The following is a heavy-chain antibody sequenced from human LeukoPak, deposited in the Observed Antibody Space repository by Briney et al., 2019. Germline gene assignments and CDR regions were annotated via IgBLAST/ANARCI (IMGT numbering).Heavy chain of an antibody. CDR1: GFTFSSYS. Sequence: GGSLRLSCAASGFTFSSYSMNWVRQAPGKGLEWVSYISSSSSPIYYADSVKGRFTISRDNSKNTLYLQMNSLRAEDTAVYYCAKQKNYYDSSGYYRYFDLWGRGTLVTVSS. J-gene: IGHJ2*01. CDR3: AKQKNYYDSSGYYRYFDL. D-gene: IGHD3-22*01. V-gene: IGHV3-48*01. CDR2: ISSSSSPI.